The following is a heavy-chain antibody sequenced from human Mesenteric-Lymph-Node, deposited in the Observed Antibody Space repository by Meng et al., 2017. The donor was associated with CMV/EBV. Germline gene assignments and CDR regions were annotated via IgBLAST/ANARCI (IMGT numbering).Heavy chain of an antibody. Sequence: GSLRLSCTVSGGSVSSGSYYWSWIRQPPGKGLEWIGYIYYTGSTNYNPSLKSRVSISVDTSKNQFSLKLTSVTAADTAVYYCAREYSRYFDYWGQGTLVTVSS. D-gene: IGHD6-13*01. V-gene: IGHV4-61*01. CDR2: IYYTGST. CDR3: AREYSRYFDY. CDR1: GGSVSSGSYY. J-gene: IGHJ4*02.